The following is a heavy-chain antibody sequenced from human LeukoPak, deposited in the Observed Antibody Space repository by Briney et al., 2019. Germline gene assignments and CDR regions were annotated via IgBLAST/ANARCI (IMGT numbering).Heavy chain of an antibody. D-gene: IGHD4-11*01. J-gene: IGHJ2*01. V-gene: IGHV4-39*07. Sequence: PSETLSLTCAVSGGSISSIYYYWGWIRQPPGKGLEWIGSIYYSGSTNYNPSLKSRVTISVDTSQNQFSLKLSSVTAADTAVYYCARTTTFWYFDLWGRGTLVTVSS. CDR1: GGSISSIYYY. CDR2: IYYSGST. CDR3: ARTTTFWYFDL.